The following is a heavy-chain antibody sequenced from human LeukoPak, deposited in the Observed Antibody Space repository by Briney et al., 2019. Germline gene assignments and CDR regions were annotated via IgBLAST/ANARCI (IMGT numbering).Heavy chain of an antibody. CDR1: GGSISSYY. J-gene: IGHJ5*02. CDR2: IYYSGST. D-gene: IGHD1-26*01. V-gene: IGHV4-59*01. Sequence: PSETLSLTCTVSGGSISSYYWSWIRQPPGKGLEWIGYIYYSGSTNYNPSPKSRVTISVDTSKNQFSLKLSSVTAADTAVYYCARGGSKNWFDPWGQGTLVTVSS. CDR3: ARGGSKNWFDP.